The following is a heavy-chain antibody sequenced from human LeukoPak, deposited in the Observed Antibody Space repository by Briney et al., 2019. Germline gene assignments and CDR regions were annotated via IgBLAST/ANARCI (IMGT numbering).Heavy chain of an antibody. CDR3: ARIRYSYGVPTIDY. CDR2: IYYSGST. D-gene: IGHD5-18*01. J-gene: IGHJ4*02. V-gene: IGHV4-61*05. CDR1: GGSISSSSYY. Sequence: PSETLSLTCTVSGGSISSSSYYWGWIRQPPGKGLEWIGYIYYSGSTNYNPSLKSRVTISVDTSKNQFSLKLSSVTAADTAVYYCARIRYSYGVPTIDYWGQGTLVTVSS.